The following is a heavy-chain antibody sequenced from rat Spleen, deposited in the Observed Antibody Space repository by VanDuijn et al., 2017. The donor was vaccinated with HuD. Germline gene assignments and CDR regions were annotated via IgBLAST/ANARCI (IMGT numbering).Heavy chain of an antibody. J-gene: IGHJ4*01. D-gene: IGHD1-11*01. Sequence: QVQLKESGPGLVQPSQTLSLTCTVSGFSLTSNSVSWVRQPPGKGLEWIGAMWSGGRTDYNSALKSRLSISRDTSKNQVFLKVNSLQTDDTGTYYCTTATEGPYVLDAWGQGASVTVSS. CDR3: TTATEGPYVLDA. CDR2: MWSGGRT. CDR1: GFSLTSNS. V-gene: IGHV2-1*01.